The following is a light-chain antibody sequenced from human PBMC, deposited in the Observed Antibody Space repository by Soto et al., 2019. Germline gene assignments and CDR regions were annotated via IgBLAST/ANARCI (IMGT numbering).Light chain of an antibody. J-gene: IGKJ5*01. CDR1: QTVRTY. V-gene: IGKV1-39*01. Sequence: GDRVTITCRASQTVRTYLNWYQQKPGKAPTLLVYAASTLGSAVPPRFTGAGSETDFTLTISGLQPEDLATYYCQQTFSTPITFGQGTRLE. CDR3: QQTFSTPIT. CDR2: AAS.